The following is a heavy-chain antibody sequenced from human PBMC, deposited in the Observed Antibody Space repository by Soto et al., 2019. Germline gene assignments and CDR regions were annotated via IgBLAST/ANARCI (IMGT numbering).Heavy chain of an antibody. D-gene: IGHD3-22*01. CDR1: GYTFTNYY. CDR3: ARSFPHYYDSSGYFDY. Sequence: QVQLVQSGAEVKKPGASVKVSCKTSGYTFTNYYMHWVRQAPGQGLEWMGIINPSGGSTSYAQKFQGRVTMTRDTSTSTVYMELRSLRSEDTAVYYCARSFPHYYDSSGYFDYWGQGTLVTVSS. V-gene: IGHV1-46*01. CDR2: INPSGGST. J-gene: IGHJ4*02.